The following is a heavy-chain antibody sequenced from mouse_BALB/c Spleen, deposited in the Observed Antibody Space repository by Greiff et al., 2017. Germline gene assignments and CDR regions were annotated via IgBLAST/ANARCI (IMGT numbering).Heavy chain of an antibody. J-gene: IGHJ2*01. Sequence: EVKLVESGGDLVKPGGSLKLSCAASGFTFSSYGMSWVRQTPDKRLEWVATISSGGSYTYYPDSVKGRFTISRDNAKNTLYLQMSSLKSEDTAMYYCARQDHFDYWGQGTTLTVSS. V-gene: IGHV5-6*01. CDR3: ARQDHFDY. CDR1: GFTFSSYG. CDR2: ISSGGSYT.